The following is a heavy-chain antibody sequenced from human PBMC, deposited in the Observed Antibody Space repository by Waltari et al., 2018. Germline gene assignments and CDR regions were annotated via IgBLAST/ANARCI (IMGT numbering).Heavy chain of an antibody. Sequence: EVQLVESGGDLVQPGGSLSLSGAASGFTFCLFWKTWLRQVPGKGLEWVANINDDGSAEFYVDSVRGRFSISRDRDKNTLSLQMNSLEVDDTAIYYCVRGSRGWSGIDYWGQGALVIVSS. CDR3: VRGSRGWSGIDY. D-gene: IGHD6-19*01. J-gene: IGHJ4*02. V-gene: IGHV3-7*04. CDR2: INDDGSAE. CDR1: GFTFCLFW.